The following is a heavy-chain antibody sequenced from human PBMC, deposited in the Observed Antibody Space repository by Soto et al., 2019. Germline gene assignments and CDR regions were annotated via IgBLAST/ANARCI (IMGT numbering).Heavy chain of an antibody. J-gene: IGHJ4*02. Sequence: QVHLVQSGAEVKKPGASVKVSCKGSGYGFTTYGITWVRQAPGQGIEWMAWISAHNGNTNYAQKLQGRVTVTRDTSTSTAYMELGGLRSDDPAVYYCARGTYWDYRGQGALVTVSS. CDR1: GYGFTTYG. D-gene: IGHD2-8*02. CDR2: ISAHNGNT. CDR3: ARGTYWDY. V-gene: IGHV1-18*01.